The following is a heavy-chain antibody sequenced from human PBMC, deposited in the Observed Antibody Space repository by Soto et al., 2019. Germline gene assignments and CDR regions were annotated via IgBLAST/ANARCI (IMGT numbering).Heavy chain of an antibody. CDR3: ARGRYGDY. J-gene: IGHJ4*02. CDR1: GYTFTSYA. V-gene: IGHV1-18*01. D-gene: IGHD1-1*01. CDR2: ISAHDGNT. Sequence: QVHLVQSGAEVKKPGASVKVSCKGSGYTFTSYAITWVRQAPGQGLEWMGWISAHDGNTDYARKLQGRVTVTRDTSTSTAYMELRSLRSDDTAVYYCARGRYGDYWGQGALVTVSS.